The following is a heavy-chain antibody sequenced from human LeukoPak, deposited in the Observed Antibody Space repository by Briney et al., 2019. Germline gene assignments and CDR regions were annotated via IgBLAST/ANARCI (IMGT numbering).Heavy chain of an antibody. D-gene: IGHD2-2*01. V-gene: IGHV4-38-2*01. Sequence: SETLSLTCAVSGYSISSGYYWGWIRQPPGKGREWIGSIYHSGSTYYNPSLKSRVSISVDTSKNQFSLKLSSVTAAETAVYYCASLHVSPSATIDYWGQGTLVTVSS. CDR1: GYSISSGYY. J-gene: IGHJ4*02. CDR2: IYHSGST. CDR3: ASLHVSPSATIDY.